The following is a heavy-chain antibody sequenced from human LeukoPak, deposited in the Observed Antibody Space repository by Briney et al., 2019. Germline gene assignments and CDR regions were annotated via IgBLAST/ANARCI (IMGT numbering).Heavy chain of an antibody. J-gene: IGHJ4*02. Sequence: SVKVSCKASGGTFSSYTISWVRQAPGQGLEWMGGIIPIFGTANYAQKFQGRVTITADESTSTAYMELSSLRSEDTAVYYCARAWGVVTAIDYWGQGTLVTVSS. CDR2: IIPIFGTA. D-gene: IGHD2-21*02. CDR3: ARAWGVVTAIDY. V-gene: IGHV1-69*01. CDR1: GGTFSSYT.